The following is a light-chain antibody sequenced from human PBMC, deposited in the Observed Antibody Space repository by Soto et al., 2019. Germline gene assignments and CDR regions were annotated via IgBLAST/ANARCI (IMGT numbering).Light chain of an antibody. V-gene: IGKV3D-15*01. CDR1: QSVRSD. CDR2: GAS. CDR3: QQYNDWPPYT. J-gene: IGKJ1*01. Sequence: EIVLTPSPGTLYLSPGERATLSCRAIQSVRSDYLAWYQQRPGQPPRLLIYGASTRDTGVPARFSGSGSGTEFTLTISSLQSEDFAVYYCQQYNDWPPYTFGQGTKVDIK.